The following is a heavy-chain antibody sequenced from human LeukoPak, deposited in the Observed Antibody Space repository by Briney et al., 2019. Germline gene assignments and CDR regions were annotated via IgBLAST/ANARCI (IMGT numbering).Heavy chain of an antibody. D-gene: IGHD3-22*01. CDR2: ISYDCSNK. CDR1: GCTISSYS. Sequence: GSPLRLSCAASGCTISSYSMRWVRQAPGKRLGWVAVISYDCSNKYYADFVKRGSIISSDYFNNTLFLQSNSKSSDDAAEYCCAKDGRRLTSYSSGYYSPFDYWGQGTLVTVSS. J-gene: IGHJ4*02. CDR3: AKDGRRLTSYSSGYYSPFDY. V-gene: IGHV3-30*18.